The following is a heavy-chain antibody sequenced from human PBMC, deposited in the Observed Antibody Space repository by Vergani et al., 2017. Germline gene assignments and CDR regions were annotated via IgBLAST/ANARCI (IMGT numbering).Heavy chain of an antibody. V-gene: IGHV3-30*02. Sequence: VQLVESGGGVVQPGGSLRLSCGASGFTFSNYGMHWVRQAPGKGLEWVTFIRYDGSKEYYADSVKGRFTISRDNSKNTLYLQMNNLRAADTAVYYCARSGYCAHGVCYMTYYYYMDVWGKGAAVTVSS. D-gene: IGHD2-8*01. CDR3: ARSGYCAHGVCYMTYYYYMDV. CDR2: IRYDGSKE. CDR1: GFTFSNYG. J-gene: IGHJ6*03.